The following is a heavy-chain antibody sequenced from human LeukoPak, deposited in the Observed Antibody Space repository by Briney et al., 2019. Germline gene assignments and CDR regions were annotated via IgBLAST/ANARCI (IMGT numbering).Heavy chain of an antibody. CDR3: AKGLYGSGSYYLDV. Sequence: GGSLRLSCAASGFTFDDYAMHWVRQAPGKGLEWVSLISWDGGSTYYADSVKGRFTLSRDNSKNSLYLQMNSLRAEDTALYYCAKGLYGSGSYYLDVWGKGTTVTVSS. CDR1: GFTFDDYA. V-gene: IGHV3-43D*04. D-gene: IGHD3-10*01. CDR2: ISWDGGST. J-gene: IGHJ6*03.